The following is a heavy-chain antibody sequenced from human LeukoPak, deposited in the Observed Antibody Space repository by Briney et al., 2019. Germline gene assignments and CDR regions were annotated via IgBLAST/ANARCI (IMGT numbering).Heavy chain of an antibody. D-gene: IGHD5-12*01. CDR2: MNPNSGNT. J-gene: IGHJ4*02. CDR1: GYTFTSYD. V-gene: IGHV1-8*01. Sequence: ASVKVSCKASGYTFTSYDINWVRQATGQGLEWMGWMNPNSGNTGYAQKFQGRVTMTRNTSISTAYMELSSLRSEDTAVYYCARDRKPGYGPTGGDYFDYWGQGTLVTVSS. CDR3: ARDRKPGYGPTGGDYFDY.